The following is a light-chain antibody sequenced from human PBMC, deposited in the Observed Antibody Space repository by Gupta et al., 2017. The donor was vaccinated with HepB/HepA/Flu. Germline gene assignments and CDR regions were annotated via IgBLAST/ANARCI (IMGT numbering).Light chain of an antibody. CDR2: RDN. Sequence: SVLPPPPSASATPGQRFSISCSGSNFHIGSNLVYWYQQHQGTATRLLIDRDNKRPSGVPDRFSGYKAGTSASRNIIGLRAEEEADYYWISSGDSRSGLVFGGGTKLTVL. J-gene: IGLJ3*02. CDR3: ISSGDSRSGLV. V-gene: IGLV1-47*01. CDR1: NFHIGSNL.